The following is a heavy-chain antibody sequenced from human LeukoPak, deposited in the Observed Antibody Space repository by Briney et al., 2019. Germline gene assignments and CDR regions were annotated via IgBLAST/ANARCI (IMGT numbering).Heavy chain of an antibody. V-gene: IGHV4-39*01. D-gene: IGHD3-22*01. J-gene: IGHJ4*02. CDR2: IYYSGST. CDR3: ARSSGYSSWLDY. CDR1: GGSISSSSYY. Sequence: SETLSFTCTVSGGSISSSSYYWGWIRQPPGKGLEWIGSIYYSGSTNYNPSLKSRFTISIDTAKTQFSLKLSSVTAAATAVYYCARSSGYSSWLDYWGQGTLVTVSS.